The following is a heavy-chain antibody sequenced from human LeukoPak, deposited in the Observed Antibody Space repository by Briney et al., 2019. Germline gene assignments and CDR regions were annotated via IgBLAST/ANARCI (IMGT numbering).Heavy chain of an antibody. J-gene: IGHJ4*02. CDR2: INQDGSEK. D-gene: IGHD4-17*01. CDR3: ARGHYGRDF. V-gene: IGHV3-7*04. CDR1: GFTFSTSW. Sequence: PGGSLRLSCAASGFTFSTSWMTWVRQAPGKGLEWVAHINQDGSEKYYVDSVKGRFTISGDNAKKSLYLQMNSLRAEDTAVYYCARGHYGRDFWGQGTLVTVSS.